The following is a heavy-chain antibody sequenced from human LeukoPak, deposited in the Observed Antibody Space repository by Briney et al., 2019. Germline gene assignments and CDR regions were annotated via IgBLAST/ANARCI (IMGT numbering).Heavy chain of an antibody. D-gene: IGHD3-22*01. CDR2: INSDGSST. CDR3: AREAPEDIVVITDDAFGI. J-gene: IGHJ3*02. V-gene: IGHV3-74*03. Sequence: GGSLRLSCAASGFTFSSYWMHWVRQAPGKGLVWVSRINSDGSSTTYADSVKGRFTISRDNAKNTLYLQMNSLRAEDTAVYYCAREAPEDIVVITDDAFGIWGQGTMVTVSS. CDR1: GFTFSSYW.